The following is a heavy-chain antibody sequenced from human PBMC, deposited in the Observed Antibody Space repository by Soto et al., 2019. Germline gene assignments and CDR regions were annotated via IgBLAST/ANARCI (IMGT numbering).Heavy chain of an antibody. CDR3: AKAPGSRLPGYYYGMDV. J-gene: IGHJ6*02. CDR2: VSYDGDNK. V-gene: IGHV3-30*18. CDR1: GFTFSNYG. Sequence: LRLSCVASGFTFSNYGMHWVRQAPGKGLEWVAVVSYDGDNKYYADSVKGRFTISRDNSKNTLYLQMNSLRPEDTAVYSCAKAPGSRLPGYYYGMDVWGQGTAVTVSS. D-gene: IGHD3-10*01.